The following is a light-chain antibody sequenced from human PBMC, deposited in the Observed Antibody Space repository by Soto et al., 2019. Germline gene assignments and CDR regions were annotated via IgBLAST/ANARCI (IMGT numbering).Light chain of an antibody. Sequence: EIVFTQSPATLSLSPGERATLSCRASQSVSSYLAWYQQKPGQAPRLLIYDAFNRATGIPARFSGSGSGTDFTLTISSLEPEDFAVYYCQQRSNWPPRVYTFGQGTKLEIK. CDR1: QSVSSY. CDR3: QQRSNWPPRVYT. V-gene: IGKV3-11*01. CDR2: DAF. J-gene: IGKJ2*01.